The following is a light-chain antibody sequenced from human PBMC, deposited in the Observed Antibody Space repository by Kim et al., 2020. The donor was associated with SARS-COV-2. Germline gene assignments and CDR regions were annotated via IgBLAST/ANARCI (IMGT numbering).Light chain of an antibody. J-gene: IGKJ1*01. CDR2: AAS. CDR1: QDISNY. Sequence: DIQMTQSPSSLSASVGDRVTITCRASQDISNYLAWFQLKPGKAPKLLIYAASALQPGVPSRFSGSGSGTDFTLTVTSLQPEDVATYYCQKCDSAPWTSGQGTKVDIK. CDR3: QKCDSAPWT. V-gene: IGKV1-27*01.